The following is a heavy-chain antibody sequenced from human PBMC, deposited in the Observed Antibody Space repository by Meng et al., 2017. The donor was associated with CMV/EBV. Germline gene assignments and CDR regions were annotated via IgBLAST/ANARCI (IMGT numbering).Heavy chain of an antibody. D-gene: IGHD6-13*01. CDR2: IYDIGST. V-gene: IGHV4-59*01. J-gene: IGHJ6*02. CDR1: GGSISSYF. Sequence: GPLRLSCTVSGGSISSYFWSWVRQPPGKGLEWIGYIYDIGSTNYNPSLKSRVTISVDTSKNQFSLKLSSVTAADTAVYYCARDRVIAAHGTYYYYGMDVWGQGTTVTVSS. CDR3: ARDRVIAAHGTYYYYGMDV.